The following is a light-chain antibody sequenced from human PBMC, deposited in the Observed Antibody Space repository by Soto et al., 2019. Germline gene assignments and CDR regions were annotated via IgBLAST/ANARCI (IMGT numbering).Light chain of an antibody. CDR1: SSDVGGYHY. Sequence: QSVLTQPASVSGSPGQSITISCTGTSSDVGGYHYVSWYQQHPDKAPKLMIYEVSNRPSGVSNRFSGSKSGNTASLTISGLQAEDEADYYCSSYTSSSTRVFGTGTKLTVL. CDR3: SSYTSSSTRV. J-gene: IGLJ1*01. V-gene: IGLV2-14*01. CDR2: EVS.